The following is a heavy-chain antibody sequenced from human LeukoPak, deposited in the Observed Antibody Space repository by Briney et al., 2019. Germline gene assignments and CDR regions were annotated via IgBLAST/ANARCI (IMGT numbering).Heavy chain of an antibody. J-gene: IGHJ5*02. V-gene: IGHV1-2*02. CDR2: INPNSGGT. CDR3: ARAQRGWTSANWFDP. Sequence: ASVKVSCKASGYTFTGYYMHWVRQAPGQGLEWMGWINPNSGGTNYAQKLQGRVTMTTDTSTSTAYMELRSLRSDDTAVYYCARAQRGWTSANWFDPWGQGTLVTVSS. CDR1: GYTFTGYY. D-gene: IGHD3-22*01.